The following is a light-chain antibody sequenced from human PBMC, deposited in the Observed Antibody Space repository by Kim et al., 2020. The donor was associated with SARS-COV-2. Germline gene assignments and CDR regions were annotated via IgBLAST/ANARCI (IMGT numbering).Light chain of an antibody. V-gene: IGKV1-33*01. CDR1: HDISKY. CDR2: DAS. J-gene: IGKJ5*01. CDR3: QHYDNFFPIT. Sequence: DIQMTQSPSSLSASVGDRVTITCQASHDISKYLNWHQQRPGKAPKILIYDASNLETGVPSRFSGSGSATHFTLTISSLQPEDIATYYCQHYDNFFPITFGQGTRLEIK.